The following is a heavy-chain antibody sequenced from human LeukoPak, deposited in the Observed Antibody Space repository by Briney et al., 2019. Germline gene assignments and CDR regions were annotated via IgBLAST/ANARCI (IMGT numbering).Heavy chain of an antibody. J-gene: IGHJ6*03. CDR3: ARRGYCSGGSCNKYYYMDV. Sequence: SETLSLTCTVSGGSISSYYWGWIRQPPGKGLECIGNIYYSGSTYYNPSLKSRVTISVDTSKNQFSLKLSSVTAADTAVYYCARRGYCSGGSCNKYYYMDVWGKGTTVTVSS. V-gene: IGHV4-39*07. CDR1: GGSISSYY. D-gene: IGHD2-15*01. CDR2: IYYSGST.